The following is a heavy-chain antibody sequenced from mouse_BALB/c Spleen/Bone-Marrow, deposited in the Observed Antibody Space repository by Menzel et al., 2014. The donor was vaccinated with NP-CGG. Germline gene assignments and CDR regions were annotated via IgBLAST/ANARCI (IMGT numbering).Heavy chain of an antibody. J-gene: IGHJ4*01. CDR3: ARRVYYDYYAMDY. V-gene: IGHV1S135*01. Sequence: VQLQQSGPELVKPGASVKVSCKASGFTFTNYNMYWVKQSHGKSLEWIGYIDPYSGGSRYNQNFKGKATLTVDKSSSTAYMHLNSLTSEDSAVYYCARRVYYDYYAMDYWGQGPSVTVSS. CDR2: IDPYSGGS. CDR1: GFTFTNYN. D-gene: IGHD1-1*01.